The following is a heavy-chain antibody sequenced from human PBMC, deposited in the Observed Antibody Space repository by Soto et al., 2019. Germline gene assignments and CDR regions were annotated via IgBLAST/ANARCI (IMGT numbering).Heavy chain of an antibody. CDR3: ATVLRGVVNWFDP. Sequence: HLVQSGPEVKKPGASITVSCKTSGDTFTNFGLSWVRQAPGQGLEWMGWIATYNSNRNYTQKFQGRLTLTTDTSTSTAYMDLKSLRYDDTAVYYCATVLRGVVNWFDPGGQGTLVTVSS. J-gene: IGHJ5*02. V-gene: IGHV1-18*01. D-gene: IGHD3-10*01. CDR1: GDTFTNFG. CDR2: IATYNSNR.